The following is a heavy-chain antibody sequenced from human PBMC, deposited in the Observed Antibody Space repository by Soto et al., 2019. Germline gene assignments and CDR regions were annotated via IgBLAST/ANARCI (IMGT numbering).Heavy chain of an antibody. V-gene: IGHV3-30*18. CDR2: VSHDGRNT. CDR1: GFTFSDYA. Sequence: VQLVESGGGVVQPGRSLRLSCAASGFTFSDYAMHWVRQAPGKGLEWVAVVSHDGRNTHYADSVKGRFTISRDSSNNTVSMEMTSLRAEDTAVYYCAKGGRKWLVTSDFNYWGQGALVTVYS. CDR3: AKGGRKWLVTSDFNY. D-gene: IGHD6-19*01. J-gene: IGHJ4*02.